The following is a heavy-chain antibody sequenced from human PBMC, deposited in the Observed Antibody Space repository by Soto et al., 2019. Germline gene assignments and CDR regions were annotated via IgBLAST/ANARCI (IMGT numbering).Heavy chain of an antibody. CDR3: ARDPPTFGELSLDYYGMDV. D-gene: IGHD3-10*01. CDR1: GGTFSSYA. Sequence: QVQLVQSGAEVKKPGSSVKVSCKASGGTFSSYAISWVRQAPGQGLEWMGGIIPIFGTANYAQKFQGRVPITADEPTRTAYMALSSLRSEDTAVYYCARDPPTFGELSLDYYGMDVWGQGTTVTVSS. V-gene: IGHV1-69*01. CDR2: IIPIFGTA. J-gene: IGHJ6*02.